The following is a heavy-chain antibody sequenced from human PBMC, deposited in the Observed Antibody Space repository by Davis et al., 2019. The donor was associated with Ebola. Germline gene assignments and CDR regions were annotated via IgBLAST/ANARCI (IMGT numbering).Heavy chain of an antibody. J-gene: IGHJ4*02. CDR1: GFTFSSYA. Sequence: GGSLRLSCAASGFTFSSYAMHWVRQAPGEGLEWVAVISYDGNNKYYADSVKGRFTISRDNSMHTLYLQMNSLRAEDTAVYYCARQFDRSGYEDYWGQGTLVTVSS. V-gene: IGHV3-30-3*01. CDR2: ISYDGNNK. D-gene: IGHD3-22*01. CDR3: ARQFDRSGYEDY.